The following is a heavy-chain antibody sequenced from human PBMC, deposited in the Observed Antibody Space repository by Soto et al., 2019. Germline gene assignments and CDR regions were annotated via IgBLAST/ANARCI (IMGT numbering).Heavy chain of an antibody. CDR2: IYYTGKT. Sequence: SETLSLTCSVSGDYIHVGGYYWTWIRQRPGKGLEWMGYIYYTGKTYYNPSLESRLTMSVDRSKNQFSLRLASVTAADTAVYFCGRDLTSNANCIDPWGQGTLVTVSS. D-gene: IGHD2-2*01. V-gene: IGHV4-30-4*01. J-gene: IGHJ5*02. CDR1: GDYIHVGGYY. CDR3: GRDLTSNANCIDP.